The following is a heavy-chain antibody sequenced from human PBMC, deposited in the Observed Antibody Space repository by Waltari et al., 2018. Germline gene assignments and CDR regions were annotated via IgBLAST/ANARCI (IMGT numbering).Heavy chain of an antibody. CDR2: IKPDGSQT. Sequence: EVQLVESGGGLVQPGGSLGLPCVASGFTLSNDWMHWVRQAPGKGLEWVAHIKPDGSQTDYVDSVKGRFAISRDNARNSLYLQMNSLRADDTAIYYCARDPARRADYWGQGTLVTVSS. CDR3: ARDPARRADY. J-gene: IGHJ4*02. V-gene: IGHV3-7*01. CDR1: GFTLSNDW.